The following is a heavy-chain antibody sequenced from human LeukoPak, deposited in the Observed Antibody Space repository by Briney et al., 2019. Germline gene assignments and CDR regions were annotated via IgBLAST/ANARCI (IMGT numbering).Heavy chain of an antibody. CDR1: GDSVSNNNYF. Sequence: SETLSLTCTVSGDSVSNNNYFWGWTRQPPGKGLELIGSTYYRGTTYYNPSVESRVTISADTSKNQLSLKLSSVTAADTAVYYCARHAPGDIVVQIPAPTRWFDPWGQGTLVTVSS. V-gene: IGHV4-39*01. CDR2: TYYRGTT. D-gene: IGHD2-15*01. J-gene: IGHJ5*02. CDR3: ARHAPGDIVVQIPAPTRWFDP.